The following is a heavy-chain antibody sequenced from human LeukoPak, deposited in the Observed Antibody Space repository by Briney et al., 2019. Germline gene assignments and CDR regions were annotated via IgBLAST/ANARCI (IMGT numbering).Heavy chain of an antibody. D-gene: IGHD1-26*01. Sequence: VASVKVSCKASGYTFTSYALSWVRQAPGQGLEWMGWISAYNGNTNYAQKLQGRVTMTTDTSTSTAYMELRSLRSDDTAVYYCARRSFTAGRMSGDAFDIWGQGTMVTVSS. CDR3: ARRSFTAGRMSGDAFDI. J-gene: IGHJ3*02. CDR2: ISAYNGNT. V-gene: IGHV1-18*04. CDR1: GYTFTSYA.